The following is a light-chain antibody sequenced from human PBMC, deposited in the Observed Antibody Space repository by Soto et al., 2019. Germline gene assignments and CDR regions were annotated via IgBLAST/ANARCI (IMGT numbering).Light chain of an antibody. CDR1: SSTIGINY. Sequence: QSVLTQPPSVSAAPGQTVTISCSGSSSTIGINYVSWYRQFPGTAPKVLIYDDVKRPSGIPDRISASKSGTSATLGITGLQTGDEADYYCGTWDSSLSGVVFGGGTKLTVL. V-gene: IGLV1-51*01. CDR3: GTWDSSLSGVV. CDR2: DDV. J-gene: IGLJ2*01.